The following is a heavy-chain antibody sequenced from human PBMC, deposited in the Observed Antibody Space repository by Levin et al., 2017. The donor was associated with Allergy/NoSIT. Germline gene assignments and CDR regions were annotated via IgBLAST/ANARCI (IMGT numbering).Heavy chain of an antibody. D-gene: IGHD3-10*01. CDR2: ISYDGSNK. Sequence: GGSLRLSCAASGFTFSSYGMHWVRQAPGKGLEWVAVISYDGSNKYYADSVKGRFTISRDNSKNTLYLQMNSLRAEDTAVYYCAKVLSYYSIDYWGQGTLVTVSS. CDR3: AKVLSYYSIDY. V-gene: IGHV3-30*18. J-gene: IGHJ4*02. CDR1: GFTFSSYG.